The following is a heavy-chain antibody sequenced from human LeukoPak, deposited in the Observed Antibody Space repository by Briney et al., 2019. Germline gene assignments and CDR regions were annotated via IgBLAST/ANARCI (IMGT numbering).Heavy chain of an antibody. J-gene: IGHJ4*02. D-gene: IGHD3-16*01. CDR3: ARGPYYYDF. CDR2: IIPIFDTT. V-gene: IGHV1-69*13. CDR1: GGTFTSYA. Sequence: SVKVSCKASGGTFTSYAISWVRRAPGQGLEWMGRIIPIFDTTNYAQKFQGRVTITADESTTTAYMELSSLRSEDTAVYYCARGPYYYDFWGQGTLVTVSS.